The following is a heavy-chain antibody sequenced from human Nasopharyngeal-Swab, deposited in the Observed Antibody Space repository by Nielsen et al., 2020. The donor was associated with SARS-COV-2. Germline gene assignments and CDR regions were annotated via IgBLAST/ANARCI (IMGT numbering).Heavy chain of an antibody. CDR3: ARDGPTVTTPYYYYGMDV. CDR1: GYTFTGYY. D-gene: IGHD4-17*01. V-gene: IGHV1-2*06. J-gene: IGHJ6*02. CDR2: INPNSGGT. Sequence: ASVKVSCKASGYTFTGYYMHWVRQAPGQGLEWMGRINPNSGGTNYAQKFQGRVTMTRDTSISTAYMELSRLRSDDTAVYYCARDGPTVTTPYYYYGMDVWGQGTTVTVSS.